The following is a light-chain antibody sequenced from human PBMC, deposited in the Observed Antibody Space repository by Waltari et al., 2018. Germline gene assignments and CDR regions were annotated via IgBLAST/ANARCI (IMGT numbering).Light chain of an antibody. CDR2: DVN. CDR3: RSHSTNNIVL. J-gene: IGLJ2*01. Sequence: QSGLTQPASVSASPGESITISCTGTSGDMGGSDFVPWYQHHPGRAPKVLIFDVNHRPSGISDRFAGSKSGNTASLTISELQPEDDADYYCRSHSTNNIVLFGGGTKVTVL. V-gene: IGLV2-14*01. CDR1: SGDMGGSDF.